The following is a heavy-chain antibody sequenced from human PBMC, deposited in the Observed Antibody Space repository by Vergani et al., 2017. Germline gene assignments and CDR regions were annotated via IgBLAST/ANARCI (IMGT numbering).Heavy chain of an antibody. J-gene: IGHJ3*02. D-gene: IGHD3-22*01. CDR2: ISWHSYSI. V-gene: IGHV3-9*01. Sequence: EVELVESGGGLVQPGRSLRLSCAASGFKFDDYAMHWVRQAPGKGLEWVSGISWHSYSIGYVDAVKGRFAISRDNAKTSLYLQMNSLRVEDTALYYCVRGALYDSSVYGAFDIWGQGTMITVSS. CDR1: GFKFDDYA. CDR3: VRGALYDSSVYGAFDI.